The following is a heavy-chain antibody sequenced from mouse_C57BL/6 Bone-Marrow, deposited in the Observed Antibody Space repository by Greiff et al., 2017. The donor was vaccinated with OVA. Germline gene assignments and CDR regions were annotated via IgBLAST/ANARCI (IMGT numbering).Heavy chain of an antibody. Sequence: VQLQQSGAELVRPGASVKLSCTASGFNIKDDYMHWVKQRPEQGLERIGWIDPENGDTEYASKFQGKATITADTSSNTAYLQLSSLTSEDTAVYYCTPLLSRVAYWGQGTLVTVSA. CDR3: TPLLSRVAY. J-gene: IGHJ3*01. D-gene: IGHD2-1*01. V-gene: IGHV14-4*01. CDR2: IDPENGDT. CDR1: GFNIKDDY.